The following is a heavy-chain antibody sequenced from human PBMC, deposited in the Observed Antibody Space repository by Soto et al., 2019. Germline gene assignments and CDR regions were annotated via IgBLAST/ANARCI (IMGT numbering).Heavy chain of an antibody. CDR1: GGTLSSYA. J-gene: IGHJ6*02. V-gene: IGHV1-69*10. CDR2: IIPILGIA. CDR3: ASTKLGKGGYYYYGMDV. Sequence: ASVTVSCKASGGTLSSYAISWVRQAPGQGLEWMGGIIPILGIANYAQKFQGRVTITADKSTSTAYMELSSLRSEDTAVYYCASTKLGKGGYYYYGMDVWGQGTTVTVSS. D-gene: IGHD7-27*01.